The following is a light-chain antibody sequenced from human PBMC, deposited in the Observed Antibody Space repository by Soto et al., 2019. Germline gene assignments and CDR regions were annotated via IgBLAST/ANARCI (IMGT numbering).Light chain of an antibody. Sequence: QSVLTQPPSVSGSPGQSITISCTGTSSDVGGYNLVSWYEHGPGKAPKLIIYAGSKRPSGVSHRFSGSKSGNTASLTISGLQAEDEANYYCCSFAGSSTWVFGGGTKLTVL. CDR3: CSFAGSSTWV. J-gene: IGLJ3*02. CDR2: AGS. V-gene: IGLV2-23*01. CDR1: SSDVGGYNL.